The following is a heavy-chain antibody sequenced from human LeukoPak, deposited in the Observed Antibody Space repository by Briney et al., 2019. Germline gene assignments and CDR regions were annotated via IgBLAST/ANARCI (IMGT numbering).Heavy chain of an antibody. D-gene: IGHD3-22*01. CDR3: ARDCGEFDSSGYSFWHWFDP. CDR1: GYTFTSYY. Sequence: VASVKVSCKASGYTFTSYYMHWVRQAPGQGLEWMGIINPSGGSTSYAQKFQGRVTMTRVMSTSTVYMELSSLGSEDTAVYYCARDCGEFDSSGYSFWHWFDPWGQGTLVTASS. CDR2: INPSGGST. J-gene: IGHJ5*02. V-gene: IGHV1-46*01.